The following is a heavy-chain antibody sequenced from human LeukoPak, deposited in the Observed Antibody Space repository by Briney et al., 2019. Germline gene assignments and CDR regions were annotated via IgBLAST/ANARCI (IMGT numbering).Heavy chain of an antibody. V-gene: IGHV1-2*02. CDR2: INPNSGGT. CDR1: GYIFTGYY. J-gene: IGHJ6*02. CDR3: ARTPPKYCSSTSCYPYYYYYGMDV. Sequence: ASVKVSCKASGYIFTGYYMHWVRQAPGQGLEWMGWINPNSGGTNYAQKFQGRVTMTRDTSISTAYMELSMLRSDDTAVYYCARTPPKYCSSTSCYPYYYYYGMDVWGQGTTVTVSS. D-gene: IGHD2-2*01.